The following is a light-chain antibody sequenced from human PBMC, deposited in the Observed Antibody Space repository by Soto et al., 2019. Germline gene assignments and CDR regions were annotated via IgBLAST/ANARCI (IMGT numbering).Light chain of an antibody. Sequence: QSVLTQPASVSGSPGQSITISCTGTSSDVGGYNYVSWYQQHPGKAPKLMIYDVSNRPSGVPNRFSGSKSGNTASLTISGLQAEDEADYYCSSYTTADTHVVFGGGTKVTVL. V-gene: IGLV2-14*03. CDR3: SSYTTADTHVV. CDR2: DVS. J-gene: IGLJ2*01. CDR1: SSDVGGYNY.